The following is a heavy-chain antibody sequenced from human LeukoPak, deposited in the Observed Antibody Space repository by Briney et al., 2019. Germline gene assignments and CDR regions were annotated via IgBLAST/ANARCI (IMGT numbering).Heavy chain of an antibody. V-gene: IGHV1-2*02. CDR3: ARDLKLTGFDD. Sequence: GASVILCCYASGYGFTDSNMHLVRQAPGQGLGGMGWINPDSGDTNYAQKFQGRVTRTRDTSISTAYMELSRLRSDDTAVYYCARDLKLTGFDDSGQRTLVTVSS. CDR1: GYGFTDSN. CDR2: INPDSGDT. D-gene: IGHD1-7*01. J-gene: IGHJ4*02.